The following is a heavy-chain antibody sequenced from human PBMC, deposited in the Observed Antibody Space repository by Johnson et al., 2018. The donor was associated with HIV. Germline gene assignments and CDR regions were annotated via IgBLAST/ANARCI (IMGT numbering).Heavy chain of an antibody. D-gene: IGHD1-26*01. CDR1: GFTFDDYA. V-gene: IGHV3-30-3*01. CDR3: ARVRIGRENAFDS. J-gene: IGHJ3*02. Sequence: VQLVESGGGVVQPGGSLRLSCAASGFTFDDYAMHWVRQAPGKGLEWVAVISYDGSNKFYADSVKGRFTISGDNSKNKLYLHLNRLRAVDTAVYYCARVRIGRENAFDSLGQGTMVTVSS. CDR2: ISYDGSNK.